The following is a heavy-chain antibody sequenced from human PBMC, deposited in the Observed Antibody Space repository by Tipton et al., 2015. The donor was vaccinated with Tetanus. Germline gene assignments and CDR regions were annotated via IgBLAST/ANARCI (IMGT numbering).Heavy chain of an antibody. CDR3: AKDGEMDQMTYNWFDS. V-gene: IGHV3-43D*04. Sequence: SLRLSCAASGFTFDDYAMHWVRQAPGKGLEWVSLISWDGGSTYYADSVKGRFTISRDNAKNSLYLQMNSLRAEDTALYYCAKDGEMDQMTYNWFDSWGQGTLVTVSS. J-gene: IGHJ5*01. CDR1: GFTFDDYA. CDR2: ISWDGGST. D-gene: IGHD5-24*01.